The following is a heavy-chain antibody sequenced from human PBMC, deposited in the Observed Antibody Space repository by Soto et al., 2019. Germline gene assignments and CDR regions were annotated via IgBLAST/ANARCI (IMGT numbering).Heavy chain of an antibody. CDR1: GYSFTRNG. D-gene: IGHD1-26*01. CDR2: ICATNGDT. J-gene: IGHJ6*02. V-gene: IGHV1-18*01. Sequence: QVHLVQSGAELKKPGASVRVSCKASGYSFTRNGISWVRQAPGQGLEWMGWICATNGDTNYAEKFQGRVIMTTDTSTSTAYMELRSLRSDDTAVYYCVRDRDSDTWPSRDVWGQGTTVTVSS. CDR3: VRDRDSDTWPSRDV.